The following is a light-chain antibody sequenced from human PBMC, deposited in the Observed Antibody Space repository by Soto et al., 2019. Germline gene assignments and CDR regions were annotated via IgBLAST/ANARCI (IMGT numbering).Light chain of an antibody. Sequence: QSVLTQPPSASGSPGQSVTISCTGTSSDVGAYIFVSWYQQHPGKAPKLMVYDVNRRPPGVPDRFFGSKSGNTASLTVSGLQAEDEADYYCSAYAGSNNFVFGSGTKVTVL. CDR2: DVN. J-gene: IGLJ1*01. CDR3: SAYAGSNNFV. V-gene: IGLV2-8*01. CDR1: SSDVGAYIF.